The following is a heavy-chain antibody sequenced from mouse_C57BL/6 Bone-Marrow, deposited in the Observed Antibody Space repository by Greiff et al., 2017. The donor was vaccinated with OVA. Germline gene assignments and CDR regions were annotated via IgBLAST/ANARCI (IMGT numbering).Heavy chain of an antibody. Sequence: VQLQQSGAELVRPGASVKLSCTASGFNITDYYMHWVKQRPEQGLEWIGRIDPEDGDTEYDPKFQGKATMTADTSSNTAYLQLSSLTSEDTAVYYCTTCNGYYPSDYWGQGTTLTVSS. CDR3: TTCNGYYPSDY. D-gene: IGHD2-3*01. CDR2: IDPEDGDT. V-gene: IGHV14-1*01. J-gene: IGHJ2*01. CDR1: GFNITDYY.